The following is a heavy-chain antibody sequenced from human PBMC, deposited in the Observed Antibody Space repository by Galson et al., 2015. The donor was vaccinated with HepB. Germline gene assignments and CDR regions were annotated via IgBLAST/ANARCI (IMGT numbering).Heavy chain of an antibody. D-gene: IGHD1-1*01. CDR3: AREDGIYFDY. V-gene: IGHV4-59*01. CDR1: GGSISSYY. Sequence: SETLSLTCTVSGGSISSYYWSWIRQPPGKGLEWIGYIYYSGSTNYNPSLKSRVTISVDTSKNQFSLKLSSVTAADTAVYYCAREDGIYFDYWGQGTLVTVSS. J-gene: IGHJ4*02. CDR2: IYYSGST.